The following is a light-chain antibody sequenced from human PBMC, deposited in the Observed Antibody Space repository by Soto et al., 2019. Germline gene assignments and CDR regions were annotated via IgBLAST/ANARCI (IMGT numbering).Light chain of an antibody. V-gene: IGKV3-11*01. J-gene: IGKJ4*01. CDR2: HTS. Sequence: ETVLTQSPGTLSLSPGERATLSCRASQSVGGSLAWYQQRPGQAPRLLVYHTSNRATGIPDRFSASGSGTDFTLTISRLEPEDFATYYCQQSYSTPPLTFGGGTKVDIK. CDR1: QSVGGS. CDR3: QQSYSTPPLT.